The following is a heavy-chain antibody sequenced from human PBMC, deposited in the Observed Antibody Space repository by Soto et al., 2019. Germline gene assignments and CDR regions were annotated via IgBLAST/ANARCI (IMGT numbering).Heavy chain of an antibody. D-gene: IGHD5-12*01. V-gene: IGHV3-66*01. CDR2: IYSGGTT. J-gene: IGHJ4*02. CDR1: GFTVSSNY. CDR3: AREARTPLRYGDYEGY. Sequence: EVQLVESGGGLVQPGGSLRLSCAASGFTVSSNYMSWVRQAPGKGLEWVSVIYSGGTTYYADSVKGRFTISRDNSKNTLYLQMNSLRAEDTAVYYCAREARTPLRYGDYEGYWGQGTLVTVSS.